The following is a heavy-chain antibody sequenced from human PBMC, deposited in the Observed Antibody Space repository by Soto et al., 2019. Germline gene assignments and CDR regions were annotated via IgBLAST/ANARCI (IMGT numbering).Heavy chain of an antibody. CDR1: GFTFSSYS. D-gene: IGHD3-3*01. CDR2: ISSSSSYI. V-gene: IGHV3-21*01. Sequence: EVQLVESGGGLVKPGGSLRLSCAASGFTFSSYSMNWVRQAPGKGLEWVSSISSSSSYIYYADSVKGRFTISRDNAKNSLYLHMNSLRAEDTAVYYCARVTHYSGRFQSGDYFDYWGQGTLVTVSS. J-gene: IGHJ4*02. CDR3: ARVTHYSGRFQSGDYFDY.